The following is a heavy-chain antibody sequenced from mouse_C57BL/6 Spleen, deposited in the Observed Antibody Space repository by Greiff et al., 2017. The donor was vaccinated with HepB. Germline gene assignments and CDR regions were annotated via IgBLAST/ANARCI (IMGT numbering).Heavy chain of an antibody. CDR2: ISYDGSN. J-gene: IGHJ4*01. V-gene: IGHV3-6*01. Sequence: EVKLVESGPGLVKPSQSLSLTCSVTGYSITSGYYWNWIRQFPGNKLEWMGYISYDGSNNYNPSLKNRISITRDTSKNQFFLKLNSVTTEDTATYYCAIYYDYLYAMDYWGQGTSVTVSS. D-gene: IGHD2-4*01. CDR3: AIYYDYLYAMDY. CDR1: GYSITSGYY.